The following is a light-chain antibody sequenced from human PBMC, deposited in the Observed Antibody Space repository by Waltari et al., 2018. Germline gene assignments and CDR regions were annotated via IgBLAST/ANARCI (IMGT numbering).Light chain of an antibody. J-gene: IGLJ3*02. CDR1: SSDVGSYDL. CDR2: DVT. V-gene: IGLV2-14*02. CDR3: SSFTTTTTLV. Sequence: QSALTQPASVSGSPGQSITISCTGTSSDVGSYDLVSWYQQHPGKAPRLIISDVTDRPSGISHRFSGSKSGNTASLTISGLQAEDEADYYCSSFTTTTTLVFGGGTKLTVL.